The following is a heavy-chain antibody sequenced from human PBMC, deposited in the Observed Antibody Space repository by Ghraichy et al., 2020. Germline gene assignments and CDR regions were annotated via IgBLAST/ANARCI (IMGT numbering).Heavy chain of an antibody. CDR1: GGSIRSYF. CDR2: ISYSGST. D-gene: IGHD5-18*01. V-gene: IGHV4-59*01. Sequence: SETLSLTCTVSGGSIRSYFWSWIRQPPGKGLEWIGYISYSGSTNYNPSLESRVTISADTSKNQFSLIPTSVTAADTAVYYCARDGYTYGFDSLGQGTLVTVSS. J-gene: IGHJ4*02. CDR3: ARDGYTYGFDS.